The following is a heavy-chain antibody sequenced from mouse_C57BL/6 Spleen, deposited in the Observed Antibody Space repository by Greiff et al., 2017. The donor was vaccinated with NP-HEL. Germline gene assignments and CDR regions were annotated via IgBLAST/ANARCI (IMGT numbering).Heavy chain of an antibody. V-gene: IGHV5-17*01. CDR3: ATFTTVVAHWYFDV. CDR2: ISSGSSTI. CDR1: GFTFSDYG. Sequence: EVKLMESGGGLVKPGGSLKLSCAASGFTFSDYGMHWVRQAPEKGLEWVAYISSGSSTIYYADTVKGRFTISRDNAKNTLFLQMTSLRSEDTAMYYCATFTTVVAHWYFDVWGTGTTVTVSS. D-gene: IGHD1-1*01. J-gene: IGHJ1*03.